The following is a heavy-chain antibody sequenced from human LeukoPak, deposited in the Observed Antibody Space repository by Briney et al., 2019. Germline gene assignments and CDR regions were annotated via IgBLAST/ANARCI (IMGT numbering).Heavy chain of an antibody. CDR1: GYTFTSYG. V-gene: IGHV1-18*01. Sequence: ASVKVSCKASGYTFTSYGISRVRQAPGQGLEWMGWISAYNGDTNYAQKLQGRVTMTTDTSTSTAYMELRSLRSDDTAVYYCARGPFHYWYYYDSSGYPFDYWGQGTLVTVS. CDR3: ARGPFHYWYYYDSSGYPFDY. CDR2: ISAYNGDT. D-gene: IGHD3-22*01. J-gene: IGHJ4*02.